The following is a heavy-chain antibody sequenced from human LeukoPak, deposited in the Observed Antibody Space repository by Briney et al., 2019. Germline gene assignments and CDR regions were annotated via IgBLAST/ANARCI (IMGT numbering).Heavy chain of an antibody. Sequence: SETLSLTCTVSGGSISSYYWSWIRQPPGKRLEWIGYIYYSGSTNYNPSLKSRVTISVDTSKTQFSLKLSSVTAADTAVYYCARPQYSSGGPWFDPWGQGTLVTVSS. D-gene: IGHD6-19*01. V-gene: IGHV4-59*08. CDR2: IYYSGST. CDR1: GGSISSYY. CDR3: ARPQYSSGGPWFDP. J-gene: IGHJ5*02.